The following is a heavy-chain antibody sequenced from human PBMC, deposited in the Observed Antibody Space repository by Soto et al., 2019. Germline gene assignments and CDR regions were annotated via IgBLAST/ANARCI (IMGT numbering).Heavy chain of an antibody. CDR1: VYTFSRHG. V-gene: IGHV3-33*01. J-gene: IGHJ6*02. Sequence: QVQLAESGGGVVQPGRSLRLSCTASVYTFSRHGIHWVRQAPGKCLEWVSQVWSDGSHIYYADSVRVRFNVSRDNSKNTVDLQMNSLRVEDTAMYYCSRDAQYSANYAMDVWGRGTSVIVYS. CDR2: VWSDGSHI. CDR3: SRDAQYSANYAMDV. D-gene: IGHD6-25*01.